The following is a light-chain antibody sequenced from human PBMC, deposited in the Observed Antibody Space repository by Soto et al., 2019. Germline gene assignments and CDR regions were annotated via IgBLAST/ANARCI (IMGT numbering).Light chain of an antibody. CDR3: SSYTSGSTYV. V-gene: IGLV2-14*01. CDR1: SXDVGGYRY. CDR2: EVS. Sequence: QSVLTQPASVSGSPGQSITISCTGTSXDVGGYRYVSWYQQHPGKAPKLMIYEVSNRPSGISNRFSGSKSGNTASLTISGLQAEDEADYYCSSYTSGSTYVLGTGTKVTVL. J-gene: IGLJ1*01.